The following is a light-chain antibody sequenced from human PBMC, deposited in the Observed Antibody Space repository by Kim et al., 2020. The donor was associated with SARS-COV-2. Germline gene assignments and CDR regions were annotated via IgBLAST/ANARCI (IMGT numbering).Light chain of an antibody. V-gene: IGKV3-15*01. CDR3: QQYNNWPHT. Sequence: VSQGDRATISCRASQSVSSHLAWYQQKPGQAPRLLIYGASTRPTGIPARFGGSGSGTEFTLTISSLQSEDVAVYYCQQYNNWPHTFGQGTKVDIK. CDR2: GAS. J-gene: IGKJ1*01. CDR1: QSVSSH.